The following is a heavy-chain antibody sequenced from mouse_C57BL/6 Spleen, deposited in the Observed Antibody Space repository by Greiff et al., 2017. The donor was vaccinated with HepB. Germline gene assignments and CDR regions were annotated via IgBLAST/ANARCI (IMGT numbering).Heavy chain of an antibody. CDR2: IHPNSGST. CDR1: GYTFTSYW. V-gene: IGHV1-64*01. Sequence: QVQLQQPGAELVKPGASVTLSCKASGYTFTSYWMHWVKQRPGQGLEWIGMIHPNSGSTNYNEKFKSKATLTVDKSSSTAYMQLSSLTSEDSAVDYCASPHYWGYAMDHWGQGTPVTVSS. J-gene: IGHJ4*01. CDR3: ASPHYWGYAMDH. D-gene: IGHD4-1*01.